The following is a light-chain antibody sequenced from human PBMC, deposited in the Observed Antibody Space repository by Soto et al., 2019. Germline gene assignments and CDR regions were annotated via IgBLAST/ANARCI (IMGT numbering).Light chain of an antibody. Sequence: QSALTQPASVSGSPGQSITFFCTGTSSDVGSYDYVSWHQQHPGKAPKLIIYDVNNRPSGVPSRFSGSKSGNTASLIISGLQTEDEADYYCCAYSTSGTHVFGTGTQLTVL. CDR1: SSDVGSYDY. J-gene: IGLJ1*01. V-gene: IGLV2-14*03. CDR2: DVN. CDR3: CAYSTSGTHV.